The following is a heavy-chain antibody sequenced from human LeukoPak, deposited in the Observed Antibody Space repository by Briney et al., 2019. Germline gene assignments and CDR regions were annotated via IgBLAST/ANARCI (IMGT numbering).Heavy chain of an antibody. CDR3: ASLTGTSTRDYYYYYMDV. V-gene: IGHV1-69*05. Sequence: ASVKVSCKASGGTFSSYAISWVRQAPGQGLEWMGGIIPIFGTANYAQKFQGRVTITTDESTSTAYMELSSLRSEDTAVYYCASLTGTSTRDYYYYYMDVWGKGTTVTVSS. CDR2: IIPIFGTA. CDR1: GGTFSSYA. D-gene: IGHD1-20*01. J-gene: IGHJ6*03.